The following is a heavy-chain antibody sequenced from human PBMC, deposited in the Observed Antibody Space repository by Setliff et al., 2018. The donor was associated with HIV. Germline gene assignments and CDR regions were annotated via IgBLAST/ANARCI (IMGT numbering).Heavy chain of an antibody. V-gene: IGHV3-66*02. CDR1: DFTVSSNG. Sequence: PGGSLRLSCAASDFTVSSNGMTWVRQAPGRGLESVSLIYSGGSPYYADSVQGRFTISRDNSKNTLYLQMDSLRIEDTAVYYCARVGYKDASDIWGQGTMVTVSS. J-gene: IGHJ3*02. CDR3: ARVGYKDASDI. CDR2: IYSGGSP. D-gene: IGHD5-18*01.